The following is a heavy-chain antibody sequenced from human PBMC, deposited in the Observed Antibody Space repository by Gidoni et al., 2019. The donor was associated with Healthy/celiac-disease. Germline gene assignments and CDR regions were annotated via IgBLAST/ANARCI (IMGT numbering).Heavy chain of an antibody. CDR2: MSSSSSTI. J-gene: IGHJ4*02. Sequence: GGSLRLSCAASGFSFSSYSMNWVRQAPGKGLEWVSYMSSSSSTIYYADSVKGRFTISRDNAKNSLYLQMNSLRAEDTAVYYCERGMVAPDYWGQGTLVTVSS. D-gene: IGHD5-12*01. V-gene: IGHV3-48*01. CDR1: GFSFSSYS. CDR3: ERGMVAPDY.